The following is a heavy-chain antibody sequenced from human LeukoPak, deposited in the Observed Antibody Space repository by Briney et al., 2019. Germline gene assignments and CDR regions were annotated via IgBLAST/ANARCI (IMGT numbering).Heavy chain of an antibody. V-gene: IGHV4-4*07. Sequence: SETLSLTCAVSGGSINNYYWSWIRQPAGKGLEWIGRIFTSGSTNYNASLKSRVTMSVDTSKNQFSLKLSSVTAADTAVYYCARGWIQLWLRGDYFDYWGQGTLVTVSS. D-gene: IGHD5-18*01. CDR3: ARGWIQLWLRGDYFDY. J-gene: IGHJ4*02. CDR1: GGSINNYY. CDR2: IFTSGST.